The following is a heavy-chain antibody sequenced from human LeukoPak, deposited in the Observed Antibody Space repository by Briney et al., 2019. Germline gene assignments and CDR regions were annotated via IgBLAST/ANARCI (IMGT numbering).Heavy chain of an antibody. CDR1: GYSFTSYW. CDR2: IYPGDSDT. D-gene: IGHD2-21*02. Sequence: GESLKISCKGSGYSFTSYWIGWVRQMPGKGLEWMGIIYPGDSDTRYSPSFQGQVTISADKSISTAYLQWSSLKASDTAMYYCASTDLWYCGGDCGYYFDYWGQGTLVTVSS. CDR3: ASTDLWYCGGDCGYYFDY. J-gene: IGHJ4*02. V-gene: IGHV5-51*01.